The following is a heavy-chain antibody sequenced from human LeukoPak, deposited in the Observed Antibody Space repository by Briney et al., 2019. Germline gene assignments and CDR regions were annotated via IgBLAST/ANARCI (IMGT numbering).Heavy chain of an antibody. CDR1: GFTFSDYY. CDR3: AKGISYCSSTSCYTIPIDY. V-gene: IGHV3-23*01. J-gene: IGHJ4*02. CDR2: ISGSGGST. Sequence: PGGSLRLSCAASGFTFSDYYMSWIRQAPGKGLEWVSAISGSGGSTYYADSVKGRFTISRDNSKNTLYLQMNSLRAEDTAVYYCAKGISYCSSTSCYTIPIDYWGQGTLVTVSS. D-gene: IGHD2-2*02.